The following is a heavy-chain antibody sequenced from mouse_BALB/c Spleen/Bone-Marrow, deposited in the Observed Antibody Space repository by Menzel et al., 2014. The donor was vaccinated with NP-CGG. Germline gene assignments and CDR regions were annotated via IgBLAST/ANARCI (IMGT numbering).Heavy chain of an antibody. D-gene: IGHD1-1*01. J-gene: IGHJ3*01. V-gene: IGHV4-1*02. CDR1: GFDFSRYW. CDR2: INPDSSTI. Sequence: EVKLVESGGGLVQPGGSLKLSCAASGFDFSRYWMSWVRQAPGKGLEWIGEINPDSSTINHTPSLKDKFIISRDNAKNTLYLQMSKVRSEDTALYYCARGGYGSSYWFAYWGQGTLVTVSA. CDR3: ARGGYGSSYWFAY.